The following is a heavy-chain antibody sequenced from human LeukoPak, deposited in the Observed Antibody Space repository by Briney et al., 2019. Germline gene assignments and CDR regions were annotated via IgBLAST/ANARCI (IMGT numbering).Heavy chain of an antibody. D-gene: IGHD3-22*01. Sequence: SETLSLTCTVSGGSISTSNYYWGWIRQPPGKGLEWRGNIFYSGSTYYSPSLKSRVTISLDTSRNQFSLKLTSVTAADTAVYYCARGSGDSSGYYYDWYYYYYMDVWGKGTTVTASS. V-gene: IGHV4-39*07. CDR2: IFYSGST. CDR1: GGSISTSNYY. CDR3: ARGSGDSSGYYYDWYYYYYMDV. J-gene: IGHJ6*03.